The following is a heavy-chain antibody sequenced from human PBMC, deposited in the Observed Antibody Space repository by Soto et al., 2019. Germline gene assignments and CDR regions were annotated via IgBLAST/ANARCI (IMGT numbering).Heavy chain of an antibody. J-gene: IGHJ4*02. Sequence: QVQLVESGGGLVKPGGSLRLSCAASGFTFSDYYMSWIRQAPGKGLEWVSYISSSSSYTNYADSVKGRFTISRDNAKNXLXXQMNSLRAEDTAVYYCARDRENYYDSSGYFVDFDYWGQGTLVTVSS. D-gene: IGHD3-22*01. V-gene: IGHV3-11*05. CDR3: ARDRENYYDSSGYFVDFDY. CDR2: ISSSSSYT. CDR1: GFTFSDYY.